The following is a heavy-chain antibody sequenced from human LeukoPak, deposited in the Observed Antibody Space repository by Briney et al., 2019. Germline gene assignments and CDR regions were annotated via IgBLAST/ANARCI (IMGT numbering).Heavy chain of an antibody. CDR3: ATMSGSYSYFDY. CDR2: FDPEDGET. J-gene: IGHJ4*02. D-gene: IGHD1-26*01. Sequence: ASVTVSCKVSGYTLTELSMHWVRQAPGKGLEWMGGFDPEDGETIYALKFQGRVTMTEDTSTDTAYMELSSLRSEDTAVYYCATMSGSYSYFDYWGQGTLVTVSS. CDR1: GYTLTELS. V-gene: IGHV1-24*01.